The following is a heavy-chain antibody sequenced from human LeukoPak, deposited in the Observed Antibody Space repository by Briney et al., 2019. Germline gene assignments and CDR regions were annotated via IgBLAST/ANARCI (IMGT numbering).Heavy chain of an antibody. CDR1: GYTLTELS. CDR3: ARVTHTELSTWFDP. CDR2: IIPIFGSS. Sequence: SVKVSCKVSGYTLTELSMHWVRQAPGKGLEWMGGIIPIFGSSNYAQKFQGRVTITADESTTTAYMELSSLRSEDTAVYYCARVTHTELSTWFDPWGQGTLVTVSS. J-gene: IGHJ5*02. D-gene: IGHD5-18*01. V-gene: IGHV1-69*13.